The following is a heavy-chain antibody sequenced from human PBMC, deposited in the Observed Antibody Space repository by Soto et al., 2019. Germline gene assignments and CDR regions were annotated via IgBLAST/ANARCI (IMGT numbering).Heavy chain of an antibody. Sequence: EVQLVESGGDLVQPGGSLRLSCAASGFTFSSYWMHWVRQAPGKGLVWVSRIDSDGTTTTYADSVKGRFTISRDNAKTTLYLQMSSLRAEDTAVYYCVREQRYTSGAYAFDIWGHGTMVTVSS. CDR1: GFTFSSYW. D-gene: IGHD5-18*01. V-gene: IGHV3-74*01. CDR3: VREQRYTSGAYAFDI. CDR2: IDSDGTTT. J-gene: IGHJ3*02.